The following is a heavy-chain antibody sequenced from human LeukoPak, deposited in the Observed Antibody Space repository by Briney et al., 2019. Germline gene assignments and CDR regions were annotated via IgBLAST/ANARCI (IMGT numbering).Heavy chain of an antibody. CDR3: AKDKAIVGATNFDY. Sequence: GGSLRLSCVASGFTFSSFSMSWVRQAPGKGLEWVSAISSSGGSTYYADSVKGRFTISRDNSKNTLYLQMNSLRAEDTAVYYCAKDKAIVGATNFDYWGQGTLVTVSS. D-gene: IGHD1-26*01. CDR1: GFTFSSFS. CDR2: ISSSGGST. J-gene: IGHJ4*02. V-gene: IGHV3-23*01.